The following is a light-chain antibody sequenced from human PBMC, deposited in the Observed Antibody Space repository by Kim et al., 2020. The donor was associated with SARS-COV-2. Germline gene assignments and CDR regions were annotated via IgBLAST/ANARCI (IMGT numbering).Light chain of an antibody. CDR3: SSYAGSTTFVV. CDR2: EVD. Sequence: QSLTISCTVASSDVGTYNLVSWYQQHPDKAPKLIIYEVDKRPSGVSHRFSGAKSGNTASLTISGLQADDEADYYCSSYAGSTTFVVFGGGTKLTVL. CDR1: SSDVGTYNL. V-gene: IGLV2-23*02. J-gene: IGLJ2*01.